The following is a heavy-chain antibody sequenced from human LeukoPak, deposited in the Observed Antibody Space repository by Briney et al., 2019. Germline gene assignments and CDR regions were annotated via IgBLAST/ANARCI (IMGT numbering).Heavy chain of an antibody. Sequence: SETLSLTCTVSGGSISTTAYYWGWIRQPPGKGLEWIGSVFYTGNTFYNPSLQSRVTLSVDTSKNQFSLKLNSVTAADTAVYYCAKSNGYGLIDIWDQGTMVTVSS. CDR3: AKSNGYGLIDI. D-gene: IGHD3-22*01. CDR1: GGSISTTAYY. CDR2: VFYTGNT. J-gene: IGHJ3*02. V-gene: IGHV4-39*07.